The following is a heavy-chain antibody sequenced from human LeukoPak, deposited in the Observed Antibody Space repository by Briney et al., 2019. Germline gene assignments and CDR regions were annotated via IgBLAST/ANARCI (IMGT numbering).Heavy chain of an antibody. J-gene: IGHJ5*02. CDR3: VRIPNSANFPNWFDP. CDR1: GFTFTTST. CDR2: ISSSSDYI. V-gene: IGHV3-21*01. D-gene: IGHD4/OR15-4a*01. Sequence: GGSLRLSCAASGFTFTTSTMNWVRQAPGKGLEWVSSISSSSDYIYYADSVKGRFTISRDNAKNLLYFQMDSLRAEDTAVYYCVRIPNSANFPNWFDPWGQGTLVTVSS.